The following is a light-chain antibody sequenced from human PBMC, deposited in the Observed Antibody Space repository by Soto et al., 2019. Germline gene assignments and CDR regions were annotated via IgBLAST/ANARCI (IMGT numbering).Light chain of an antibody. J-gene: IGKJ2*01. V-gene: IGKV3-20*01. CDR1: QSVSSRN. CDR2: VAS. CDR3: LRYGDSPPAYT. Sequence: EIVLTQSPGTVSLSPGERATLSCRASQSVSSRNLAWYRQKPGQAPSLLIFVASNRATGIPDRFSGSGSVTDFTLTISRLEPEDCAVYYCLRYGDSPPAYTFGQGTKLEIK.